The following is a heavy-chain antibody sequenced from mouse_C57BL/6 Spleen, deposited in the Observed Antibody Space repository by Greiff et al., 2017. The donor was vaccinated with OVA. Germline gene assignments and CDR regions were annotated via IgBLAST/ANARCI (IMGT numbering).Heavy chain of an antibody. Sequence: EVQGVESGGGLVQPGGSLKLSCAASGFTFSDYYMYWVRQTPEKRLEWVAYISNGGGSTYYPDTVKGRFTISRDNAKNTLYLQMSRLKSEDTAMYYCARHEGGSSSYFAYWGQGTLVTVSA. CDR3: ARHEGGSSSYFAY. CDR1: GFTFSDYY. V-gene: IGHV5-12*01. J-gene: IGHJ3*01. CDR2: ISNGGGST. D-gene: IGHD1-1*01.